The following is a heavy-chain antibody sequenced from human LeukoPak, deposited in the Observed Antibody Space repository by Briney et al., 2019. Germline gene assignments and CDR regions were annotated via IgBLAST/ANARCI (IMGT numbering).Heavy chain of an antibody. V-gene: IGHV3-74*01. D-gene: IGHD5-12*01. CDR2: INPDGSTT. CDR3: ARVTNSGYDSGNFDY. CDR1: GFTFSNYW. J-gene: IGHJ4*02. Sequence: GGSLRLSCAASGFTFSNYWMHWVRQDPGKGLVWVSFINPDGSTTNYADSVKGRFTMSRDNAKKSLFLQMNSLRAEGTAVYYCARVTNSGYDSGNFDYWGQGTLVTVSS.